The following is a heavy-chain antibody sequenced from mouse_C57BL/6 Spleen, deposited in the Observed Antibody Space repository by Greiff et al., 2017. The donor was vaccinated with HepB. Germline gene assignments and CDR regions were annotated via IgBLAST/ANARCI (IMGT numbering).Heavy chain of an antibody. CDR3: AQDGSRRGFAY. J-gene: IGHJ3*01. CDR2: IFPGSGST. Sequence: VKLMESGPELVKPGASVKISCKASGYTFTDYYINWVKQRPGQGLEWIGWIFPGSGSTYYNEKFKGKATLTVDKSSSTAYMLLSSLTSEDSAVYFCAQDGSRRGFAYWGQGTLVTVSA. CDR1: GYTFTDYY. D-gene: IGHD1-1*01. V-gene: IGHV1-75*01.